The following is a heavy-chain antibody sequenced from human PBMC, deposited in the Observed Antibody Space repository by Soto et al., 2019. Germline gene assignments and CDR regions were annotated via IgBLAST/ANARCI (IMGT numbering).Heavy chain of an antibody. CDR3: AREYAGPAWDIVVVVAATSWFDP. V-gene: IGHV3-30-3*01. CDR2: ISYDGSNK. Sequence: PGGSLRLSCAASGFTFSSYAMHWVRQAPGKGLEWVAVISYDGSNKYYADSVKGRFTISRDNSKNTLYLQMNSLRAEDTAVYYCAREYAGPAWDIVVVVAATSWFDPWGQGTLVTVSS. CDR1: GFTFSSYA. J-gene: IGHJ5*02. D-gene: IGHD2-15*01.